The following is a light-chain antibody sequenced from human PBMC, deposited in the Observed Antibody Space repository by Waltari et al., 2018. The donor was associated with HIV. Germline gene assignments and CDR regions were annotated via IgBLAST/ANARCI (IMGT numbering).Light chain of an antibody. V-gene: IGLV1-40*01. CDR3: QSYDISLSGWV. Sequence: QSVLTQPPSVSAAPGQRVTISCTGTSSNIGAGFDVPWYQQLPGTVPKVLIYNNTDRPSGVPDRFSGSKSATSASLAITGLQAEDEANYYCQSYDISLSGWVFGGGTKLTVL. J-gene: IGLJ2*01. CDR2: NNT. CDR1: SSNIGAGFD.